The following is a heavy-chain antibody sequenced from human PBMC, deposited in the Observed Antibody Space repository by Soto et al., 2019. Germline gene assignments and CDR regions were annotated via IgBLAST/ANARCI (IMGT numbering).Heavy chain of an antibody. J-gene: IGHJ4*02. Sequence: QVQLVQSGAEVKKPGASVKVSCKASGYTFTSYAMHWVRQAPGQRLEWMGWINAGNGNTKYSQKFQGRVTITRDTSASTAYMELSSPRSEDTAVYYCARDLGTAVAFDYWGQGTLVTVSS. CDR3: ARDLGTAVAFDY. D-gene: IGHD6-19*01. CDR2: INAGNGNT. CDR1: GYTFTSYA. V-gene: IGHV1-3*01.